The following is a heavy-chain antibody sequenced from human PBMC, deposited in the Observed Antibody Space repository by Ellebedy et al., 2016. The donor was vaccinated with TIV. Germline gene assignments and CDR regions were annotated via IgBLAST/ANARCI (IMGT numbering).Heavy chain of an antibody. D-gene: IGHD1-1*01. J-gene: IGHJ6*03. Sequence: SETLSLXXTVSLGSISSHYWTWIRQPPGKGLEWIGRIFTSGSFNYNPSLMSRVTMSVVTSKNQISLRLNSVTTADTAVYYCARVHCSITTCDYYYMDVWGKGTTVTVSS. V-gene: IGHV4-4*07. CDR2: IFTSGSF. CDR1: LGSISSHY. CDR3: ARVHCSITTCDYYYMDV.